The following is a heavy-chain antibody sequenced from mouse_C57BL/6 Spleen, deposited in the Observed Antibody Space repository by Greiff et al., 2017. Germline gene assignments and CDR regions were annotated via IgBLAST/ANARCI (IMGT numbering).Heavy chain of an antibody. V-gene: IGHV1-53*01. CDR1: GYTFTSYW. CDR2: INPSNGGT. Sequence: QVQLQQPGTELVKPGASVKLSCKASGYTFTSYWMHWVKQRPGQGLEWIGNINPSNGGTNYNEKFKSKATLTVDKSSSTAYMQLSSLTSEDSAVXYCARVYYGSSAPWFADWGQGTLVTVSA. CDR3: ARVYYGSSAPWFAD. D-gene: IGHD1-1*01. J-gene: IGHJ3*01.